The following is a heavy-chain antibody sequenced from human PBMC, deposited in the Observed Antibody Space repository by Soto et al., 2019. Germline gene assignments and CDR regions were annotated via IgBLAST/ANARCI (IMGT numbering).Heavy chain of an antibody. V-gene: IGHV3-33*03. CDR2: IWYDGSNK. CDR3: ARAQYTGSYFDACDV. J-gene: IGHJ3*01. Sequence: GGSLRLSCAASRFSFSSYGMHWVRQAPGKGLDWVAVIWYDGSNKYYAESVKGRFTISRDNSKNTLYVQMNSLTVEDTAVYYCARAQYTGSYFDACDVWGQGAMVTVSS. CDR1: RFSFSSYG. D-gene: IGHD1-26*01.